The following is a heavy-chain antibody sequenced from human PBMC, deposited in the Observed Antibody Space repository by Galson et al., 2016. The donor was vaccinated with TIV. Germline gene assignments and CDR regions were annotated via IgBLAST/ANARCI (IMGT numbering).Heavy chain of an antibody. CDR2: IGGSGGSP. Sequence: LRLSCAASGFTFGSYAMNWVRQAPGKGLEWVSSIGGSGGSPYYADSVKGRFTISRDSYKDTVYLQMNSLRAEDTAIYFCAKDRQWIPSSLDYWGQGILITVSS. CDR1: GFTFGSYA. D-gene: IGHD5-18*01. J-gene: IGHJ4*02. CDR3: AKDRQWIPSSLDY. V-gene: IGHV3-23*01.